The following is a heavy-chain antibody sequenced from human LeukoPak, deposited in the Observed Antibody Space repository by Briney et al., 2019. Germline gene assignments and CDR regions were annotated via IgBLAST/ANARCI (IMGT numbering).Heavy chain of an antibody. CDR3: ARDNDYGGNSDAFDI. J-gene: IGHJ3*02. D-gene: IGHD4-23*01. V-gene: IGHV3-7*01. CDR1: GFTFSSYW. Sequence: GGSLRLSCAASGFTFSSYWMSWVRQAPGKGLEWVANIKQDGSEKYYVDSVKGRFTISRDNAKNSLYLQMNSLRAEDTAVYYCARDNDYGGNSDAFDIWGQGIMVTVSS. CDR2: IKQDGSEK.